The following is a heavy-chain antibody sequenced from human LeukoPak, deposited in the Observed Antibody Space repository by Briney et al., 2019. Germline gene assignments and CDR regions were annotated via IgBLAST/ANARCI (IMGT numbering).Heavy chain of an antibody. CDR3: ARLGPGGIVATAGPNWFDP. V-gene: IGHV5-51*01. CDR1: GYSFTSYW. Sequence: GESLKISCKGSGYSFTSYWIGWVRQMPGKGLEWMGIIYPGDSDTRYSPSFQGQVTISADKSISTAYLQWSSLKASDTAMYYCARLGPGGIVATAGPNWFDPWGQGTLVTVSS. CDR2: IYPGDSDT. J-gene: IGHJ5*02. D-gene: IGHD5-12*01.